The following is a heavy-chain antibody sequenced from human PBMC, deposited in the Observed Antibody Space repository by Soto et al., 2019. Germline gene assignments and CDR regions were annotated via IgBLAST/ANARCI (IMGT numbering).Heavy chain of an antibody. D-gene: IGHD2-2*01. CDR3: ARDPIPGVPYYFDY. CDR2: ISYDGSNK. Sequence: QVQLVESGGGVVQPGRSLRLSCAASGFTFSSYAMHWVRRAPGKGLEWVAVISYDGSNKYYADSVKGRFTISRDNSKNTLYLQMNSLRAEDTAVYYCARDPIPGVPYYFDYWGQGTLVTVSS. CDR1: GFTFSSYA. V-gene: IGHV3-30-3*01. J-gene: IGHJ4*02.